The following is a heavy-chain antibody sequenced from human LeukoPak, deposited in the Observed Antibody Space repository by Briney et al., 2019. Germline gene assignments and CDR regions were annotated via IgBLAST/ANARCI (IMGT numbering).Heavy chain of an antibody. Sequence: PGGSLRLSCAASGFTDSSNYMSWVRQAPGKGLEWVSVIYSGGSTYYADSVKGRFTISRDNSKNTLYLQMNSLRAEDTAVYYCAREGSSSFRLIYGMDVWGQGTTVTVSS. CDR1: GFTDSSNY. CDR2: IYSGGST. D-gene: IGHD6-6*01. J-gene: IGHJ6*02. CDR3: AREGSSSFRLIYGMDV. V-gene: IGHV3-53*01.